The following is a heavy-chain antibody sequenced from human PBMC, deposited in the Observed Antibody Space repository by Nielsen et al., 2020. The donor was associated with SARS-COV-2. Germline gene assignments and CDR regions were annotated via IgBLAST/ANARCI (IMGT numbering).Heavy chain of an antibody. CDR3: ARDTADFWTGHAFDI. V-gene: IGHV3-48*04. D-gene: IGHD3/OR15-3a*01. Sequence: GESLKISCAASGFTFSSYSMNWVRQAPGKGLEWVSYISSSSSTIYYADSVKGRFTISRDNAKNSLYLQLNSLRPDDTAMYYCARDTADFWTGHAFDIWGQGTMVTVP. CDR1: GFTFSSYS. CDR2: ISSSSSTI. J-gene: IGHJ3*02.